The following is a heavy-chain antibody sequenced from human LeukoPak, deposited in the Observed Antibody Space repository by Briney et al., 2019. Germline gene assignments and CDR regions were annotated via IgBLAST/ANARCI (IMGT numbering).Heavy chain of an antibody. J-gene: IGHJ4*02. CDR2: IYYSGST. Sequence: SETLSLTCTVSGGSISSYYRSWIRQPPGKGLEWIGYIYYSGSTNYNPSLKSRVTISVDTSKNQFSLKLSSVTAADTAVYYCARSSGYDYYFDYWGQGTLVTVSS. CDR1: GGSISSYY. CDR3: ARSSGYDYYFDY. D-gene: IGHD5-12*01. V-gene: IGHV4-59*08.